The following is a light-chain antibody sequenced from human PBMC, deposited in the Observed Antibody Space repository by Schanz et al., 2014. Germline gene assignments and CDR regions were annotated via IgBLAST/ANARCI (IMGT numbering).Light chain of an antibody. V-gene: IGLV2-14*02. CDR1: SSDVGSYNL. CDR3: SSYTTTSTWV. CDR2: EGS. Sequence: QSALTQPASVSGSPGQSITISCTGTSSDVGSYNLVSWYQQYPGKAPQLIIYEGSKRPSGISNRFSGSKSGNTASLTISGLQAEDEADYHCSSYTTTSTWVFGGGTKLTVL. J-gene: IGLJ2*01.